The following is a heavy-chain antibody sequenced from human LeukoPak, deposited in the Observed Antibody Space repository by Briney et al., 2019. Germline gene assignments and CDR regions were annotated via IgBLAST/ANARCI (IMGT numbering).Heavy chain of an antibody. D-gene: IGHD2-15*01. V-gene: IGHV4-59*02. CDR3: ARIHRYCSGGACYVLDN. J-gene: IGHJ4*02. CDR1: GGSVSGYY. Sequence: SETLSLTCVVSGGSVSGYYWGWIRQPPGRGLEWIGYVYYSGSTNYNPSFKSRITISVDTSRNQFSLQPSSVTAADTAVYYCARIHRYCSGGACYVLDNWGQGTLVAVSS. CDR2: VYYSGST.